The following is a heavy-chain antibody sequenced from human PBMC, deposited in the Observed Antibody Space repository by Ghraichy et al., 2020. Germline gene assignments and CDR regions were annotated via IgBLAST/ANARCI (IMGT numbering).Heavy chain of an antibody. Sequence: GESLNISCAASGLIFSTYWMTWVRQAPGKGLEWVANINQDGREKYYVASVKGRFTISRDNAKNSLYLQMNGLRAEDTAVYYCSSGGTFDIWGQGTMVAVSS. CDR3: SSGGTFDI. V-gene: IGHV3-7*03. J-gene: IGHJ3*02. CDR2: INQDGREK. D-gene: IGHD3-10*01. CDR1: GLIFSTYW.